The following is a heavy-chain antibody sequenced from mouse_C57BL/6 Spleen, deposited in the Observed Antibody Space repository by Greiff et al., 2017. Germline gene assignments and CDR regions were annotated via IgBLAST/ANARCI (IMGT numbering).Heavy chain of an antibody. Sequence: QVQLQQSGPELVKPGASVKISCKASGYAFSSSWMNWVKQRPGKGLEWIGRIYPGDGDTNYNGKFKGKATLTADKSSSTAYMQLSSLTSEDSAVYFCARYYYGSSYEYFDVWGTGTTVTVSS. V-gene: IGHV1-82*01. J-gene: IGHJ1*03. CDR1: GYAFSSSW. CDR2: IYPGDGDT. CDR3: ARYYYGSSYEYFDV. D-gene: IGHD1-1*01.